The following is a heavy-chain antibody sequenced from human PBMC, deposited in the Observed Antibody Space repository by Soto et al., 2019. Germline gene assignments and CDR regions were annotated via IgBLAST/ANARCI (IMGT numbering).Heavy chain of an antibody. CDR2: IYYSGST. Sequence: PSETLSLTCTVSGGSISSYYWSWIRQPPGKGLEWIGYIYYSGSTNYNPSLKSRVTISVGTSKNQFSLKLSSVTAADTAVYYCERLGDYGGNSGLDYWGQGTLVTVSS. CDR1: GGSISSYY. D-gene: IGHD4-17*01. J-gene: IGHJ4*02. CDR3: ERLGDYGGNSGLDY. V-gene: IGHV4-59*08.